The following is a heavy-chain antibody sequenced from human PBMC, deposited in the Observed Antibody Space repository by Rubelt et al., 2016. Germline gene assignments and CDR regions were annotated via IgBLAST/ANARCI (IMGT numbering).Heavy chain of an antibody. CDR2: ISYDGSNK. D-gene: IGHD4-23*01. CDR3: AKERYRAVVTGAFDI. V-gene: IGHV3-30*01. Sequence: ISYDGSNKYYADSVKGRFTISRDNSKNTLYLQMNSLRAEDTAVYYCAKERYRAVVTGAFDIWGQGTMVTVSS. J-gene: IGHJ3*02.